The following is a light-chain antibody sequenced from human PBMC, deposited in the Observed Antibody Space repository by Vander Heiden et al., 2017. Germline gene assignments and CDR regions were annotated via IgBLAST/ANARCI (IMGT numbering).Light chain of an antibody. Sequence: IVMTQSPATLSVSPGERATLSCRASQSVSSNLAWYQQKPGQAPRLLIYDASTRATGIPPRSRAPGPGTEFTLTIGSLQSEDFAVYYCQQYNNWPGYTFGQGTKLEIK. CDR3: QQYNNWPGYT. CDR2: DAS. J-gene: IGKJ2*01. CDR1: QSVSSN. V-gene: IGKV3-15*01.